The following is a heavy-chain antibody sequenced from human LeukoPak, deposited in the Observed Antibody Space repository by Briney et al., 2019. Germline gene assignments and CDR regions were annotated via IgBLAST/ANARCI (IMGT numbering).Heavy chain of an antibody. J-gene: IGHJ4*02. CDR3: AKDQRPDSGYDIDY. CDR2: IYGSGDTT. D-gene: IGHD5-12*01. Sequence: GGSLRLSCAASGFTFSTYSMSWVRQAPRKGLEWVSVIYGSGDTTNYADSVKGRFTISRDNSKNMLYLQMHGLRAEDTAVYYCAKDQRPDSGYDIDYWGQGTLVTVSS. V-gene: IGHV3-23*01. CDR1: GFTFSTYS.